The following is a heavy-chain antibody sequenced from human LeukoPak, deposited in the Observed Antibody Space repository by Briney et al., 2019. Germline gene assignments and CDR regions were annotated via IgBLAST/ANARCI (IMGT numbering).Heavy chain of an antibody. Sequence: VASVKVSCKASGYTFTSYDINWVRQATGQGLEWMGWMNPNSGNTGYAQKFQGRVTITADESTSTAYMELSSLRSEDTAVYYCARDLGDCSSTSCPVSPRWGQGTLVTVSS. CDR3: ARDLGDCSSTSCPVSPR. V-gene: IGHV1-8*01. CDR2: MNPNSGNT. CDR1: GYTFTSYD. J-gene: IGHJ4*02. D-gene: IGHD2-2*01.